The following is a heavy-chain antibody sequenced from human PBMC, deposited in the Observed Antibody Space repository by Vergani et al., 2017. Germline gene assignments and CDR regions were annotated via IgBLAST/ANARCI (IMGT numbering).Heavy chain of an antibody. D-gene: IGHD3-9*01. J-gene: IGHJ4*02. CDR1: GFTFSSYG. Sequence: QVQLVESGGGVVQPGRSLRLSCAASGFTFSSYGTHWVRPAPGKGLEWVAVIWYDGSNKYYVDSVKGRFTISRDNSKNTLYLQMNSLRAEDTAVYYCARDPTAYYGFLTGYCKFYFDYWSQGTLVTVSS. V-gene: IGHV3-33*01. CDR2: IWYDGSNK. CDR3: ARDPTAYYGFLTGYCKFYFDY.